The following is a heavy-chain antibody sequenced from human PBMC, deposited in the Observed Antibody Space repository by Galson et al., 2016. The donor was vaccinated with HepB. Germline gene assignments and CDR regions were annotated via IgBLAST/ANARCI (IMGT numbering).Heavy chain of an antibody. J-gene: IGHJ5*01. Sequence: SVKVSCKASGHISSTYRITWVRQAPGQGLEWMGWVNSYNGNTDSAQKFQGRITMTTDTSTNTPYMELRSLRSDDTAVYFCARCVNSAWFDPWGQGTLVTVAS. V-gene: IGHV1-18*01. CDR3: ARCVNSAWFDP. CDR2: VNSYNGNT. D-gene: IGHD4-23*01. CDR1: GHISSTYR.